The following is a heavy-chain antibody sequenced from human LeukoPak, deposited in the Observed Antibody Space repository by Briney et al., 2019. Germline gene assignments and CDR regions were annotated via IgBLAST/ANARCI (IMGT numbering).Heavy chain of an antibody. CDR1: GYSFTTYW. D-gene: IGHD2-21*02. Sequence: GESLKISCKGSGYSFTTYWTGWVRQMPGKGLEWMGIIYPGDSDTRYSPSFQGQVTISADKSINTAYLQWNSLKASDTAMYYCARRDDLADAFDIWGQGTMVIVSS. V-gene: IGHV5-51*01. CDR2: IYPGDSDT. J-gene: IGHJ3*02. CDR3: ARRDDLADAFDI.